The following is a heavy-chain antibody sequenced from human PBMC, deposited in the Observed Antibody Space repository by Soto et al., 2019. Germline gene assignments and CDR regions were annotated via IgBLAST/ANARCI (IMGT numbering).Heavy chain of an antibody. CDR2: INAGNGNT. Sequence: ASVKVSCKASGYTFTSYAMHWVRQAPGQRLEWMGWINAGNGNTKYSQKFQGRVTITRDTSASTAYMELSSLRSEDTAVYYCAREYQLPYYYYYYLDVWGNGTTVTV. V-gene: IGHV1-3*01. CDR1: GYTFTSYA. D-gene: IGHD2-2*01. CDR3: AREYQLPYYYYYYLDV. J-gene: IGHJ6*03.